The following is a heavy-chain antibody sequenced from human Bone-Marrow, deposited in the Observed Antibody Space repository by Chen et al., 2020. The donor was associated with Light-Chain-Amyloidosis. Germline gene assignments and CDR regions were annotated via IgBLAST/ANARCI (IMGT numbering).Heavy chain of an antibody. CDR3: ARVDYHDNSVYYERLND. CDR2: IIGSNKYI. Sequence: EVQLVESGGGLVKPGGCLRLSCATSGFTFRKYCLSWVRQAPGKGLEWVSSIIGSNKYIFYANSVKGRFTISTDNDERSVYLQMNSLRVEDTAVYYCARVDYHDNSVYYERLNDWGQGTLVTVSS. J-gene: IGHJ4*02. V-gene: IGHV3-21*01. CDR1: GFTFRKYC. D-gene: IGHD3-22*01.